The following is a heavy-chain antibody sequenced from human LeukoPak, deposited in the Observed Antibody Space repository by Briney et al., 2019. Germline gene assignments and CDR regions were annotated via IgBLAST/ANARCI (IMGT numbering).Heavy chain of an antibody. J-gene: IGHJ4*02. D-gene: IGHD3-10*01. CDR1: GVSISSSNW. CDR2: IYHSGST. V-gene: IGHV4-4*02. CDR3: ASYGSGSYRASDY. Sequence: SETLSLTCAVSGVSISSSNWWSWVRQPPGKGLEWIGEIYHSGSTNYNPSLKSRVTISVDTSRNQFSLKLSSVTAADTAVYYCASYGSGSYRASDYWGQGTLVTVSS.